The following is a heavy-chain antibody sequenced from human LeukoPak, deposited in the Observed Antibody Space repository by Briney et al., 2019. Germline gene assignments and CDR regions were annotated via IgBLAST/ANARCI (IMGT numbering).Heavy chain of an antibody. CDR2: ISGSGGST. J-gene: IGHJ4*02. Sequence: GGSLRLSCAASGFTFSSYAMSWDRQAPGKGLEWVSAISGSGGSTYYADSVKGRFTISRDNSKNTLYLQMNSLRAEDTAVYYCAKVGTEVKSGYSYGSPDDYWGQGTLVTVSS. D-gene: IGHD5-18*01. CDR3: AKVGTEVKSGYSYGSPDDY. CDR1: GFTFSSYA. V-gene: IGHV3-23*01.